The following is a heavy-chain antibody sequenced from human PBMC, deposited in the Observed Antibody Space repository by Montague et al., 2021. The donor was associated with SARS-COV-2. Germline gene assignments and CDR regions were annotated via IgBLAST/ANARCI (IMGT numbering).Heavy chain of an antibody. V-gene: IGHV4-39*01. D-gene: IGHD6-13*01. Sequence: SETLSLTCTVSGGSISSSSYYWGWIRQPPGKGLEWIGSIYYSGSTYYNPSLKSRVTISVDTSKNQFSLKLSSVTAADTAVYYCARKEMKYSSIWSTGGNRFDPWSQGTLVTVSS. CDR3: ARKEMKYSSIWSTGGNRFDP. J-gene: IGHJ5*02. CDR1: GGSISSSSYY. CDR2: IYYSGST.